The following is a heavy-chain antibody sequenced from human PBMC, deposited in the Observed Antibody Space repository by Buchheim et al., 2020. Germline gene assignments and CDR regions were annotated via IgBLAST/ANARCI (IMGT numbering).Heavy chain of an antibody. V-gene: IGHV4-34*01. CDR2: INHSGST. D-gene: IGHD3-22*01. J-gene: IGHJ4*02. CDR1: GGSFSGYY. Sequence: QVQLQQWGAGLLKPSETLPLTSAAYGGSFSGYYWSWIRQPPGKGLEWIGEINHSGSTNYTPSLKSRVTISVDTSKNQFSLKLSSMTAADTAVYYCARVPPYYYDSSGYDYWGQGTL. CDR3: ARVPPYYYDSSGYDY.